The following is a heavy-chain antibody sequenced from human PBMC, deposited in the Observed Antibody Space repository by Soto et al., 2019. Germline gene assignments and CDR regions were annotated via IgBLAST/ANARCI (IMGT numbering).Heavy chain of an antibody. J-gene: IGHJ4*02. Sequence: GGSLSLSCTVSGFTFRSYAMNWVRQAPGGGLEWVSNIIGSGDNTYYADSVKGRFTISRDNSQNTLFLQMDSLRVEDTATYYCVKDRAFRTVAGADQWGQGTLVTVS. CDR1: GFTFRSYA. CDR2: IIGSGDNT. CDR3: VKDRAFRTVAGADQ. V-gene: IGHV3-23*01. D-gene: IGHD6-19*01.